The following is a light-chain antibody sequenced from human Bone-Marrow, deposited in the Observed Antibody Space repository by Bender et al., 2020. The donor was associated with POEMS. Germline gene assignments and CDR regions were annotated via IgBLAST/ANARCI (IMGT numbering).Light chain of an antibody. V-gene: IGLV2-11*01. CDR2: DVN. J-gene: IGLJ3*02. CDR3: CSYTNTYSWV. Sequence: QSALTQPRSVSGSPAQSVTISCTGTSSDVGGYNYVSWYQQHPGRAPKLMMYDVNRRPSGVPNRFSGSKSGYTASLTISGLRAEDEATYYCCSYTNTYSWVFGGGTKLTVL. CDR1: SSDVGGYNY.